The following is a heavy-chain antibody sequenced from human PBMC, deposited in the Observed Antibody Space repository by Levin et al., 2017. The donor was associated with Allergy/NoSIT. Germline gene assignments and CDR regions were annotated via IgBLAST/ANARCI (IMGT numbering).Heavy chain of an antibody. CDR1: DDSVSSFY. CDR2: VFYTGST. Sequence: SETLSLTCTVSDDSVSSFYWTWIRQSPGKGLEWIGYVFYTGSTNYNPSLRSRVTISADTSKNQFSLKLRSVTAADTAMYYCAISSDTALGTGNAFDIWGRGTMVTVSS. CDR3: AISSDTALGTGNAFDI. V-gene: IGHV4-59*02. D-gene: IGHD1-14*01. J-gene: IGHJ3*02.